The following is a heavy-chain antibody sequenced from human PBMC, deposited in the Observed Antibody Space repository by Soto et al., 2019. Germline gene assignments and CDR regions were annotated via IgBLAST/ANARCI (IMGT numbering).Heavy chain of an antibody. CDR1: GGSISSGGYY. Sequence: QVQLQESGPGLVKPSQTLSLTCTVSGGSISSGGYYWSWIRQHPGKGLEWIGYINYSGSTYYNPSLKSRVTISVDTSKNQFSLKLSSVTAADTAVYYCARETVVPAAISVWFDPWGQGTLVTVSS. V-gene: IGHV4-31*03. D-gene: IGHD2-2*01. J-gene: IGHJ5*02. CDR3: ARETVVPAAISVWFDP. CDR2: INYSGST.